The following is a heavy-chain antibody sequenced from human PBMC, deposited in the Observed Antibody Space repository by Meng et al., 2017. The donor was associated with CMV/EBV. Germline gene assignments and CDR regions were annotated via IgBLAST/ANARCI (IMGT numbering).Heavy chain of an antibody. CDR2: ISAYNGNT. D-gene: IGHD2-2*01. V-gene: IGHV1-18*01. Sequence: ASVKVSCKASGYTFTSYGISWVRQAPGQGLEWMGWISAYNGNTNYAQKLQGRVTMTTDTSTSTAYMELRSLRSDDTAVYYCARDGVCCSSTSCYEEDWFDPWGQGTLVTVSS. CDR3: ARDGVCCSSTSCYEEDWFDP. CDR1: GYTFTSYG. J-gene: IGHJ5*02.